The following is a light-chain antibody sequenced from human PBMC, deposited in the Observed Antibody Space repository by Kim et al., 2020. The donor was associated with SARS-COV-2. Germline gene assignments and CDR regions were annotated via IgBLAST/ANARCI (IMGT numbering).Light chain of an antibody. CDR1: NSDIGAYNF. V-gene: IGLV2-14*03. J-gene: IGLJ2*01. CDR3: SSYVVRNSRVV. CDR2: NVT. Sequence: QSALTQPASLSGSPGQSITISCTGTNSDIGAYNFVSWYQQHPANAPKLMIYNVTDRPSGVSNRFSGSKSGNTASLTISGLQAEDEAHYYCSSYVVRNSRVVFGGGTQLTVL.